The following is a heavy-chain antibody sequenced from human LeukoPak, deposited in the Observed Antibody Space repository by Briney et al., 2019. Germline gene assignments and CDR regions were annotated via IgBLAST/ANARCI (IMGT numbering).Heavy chain of an antibody. CDR1: GFTFDDYG. Sequence: GGSLRLSCAASGFTFDDYGMHWVRQAPGKGLEWVSGLSWNGAGIGYADSVRGRFTISRDNAKSSLYLQMNSLRAEDTALYYCAKDWSATVRGTDYWGQGTMVTVSS. D-gene: IGHD4-17*01. V-gene: IGHV3-9*01. J-gene: IGHJ3*01. CDR2: LSWNGAGI. CDR3: AKDWSATVRGTDY.